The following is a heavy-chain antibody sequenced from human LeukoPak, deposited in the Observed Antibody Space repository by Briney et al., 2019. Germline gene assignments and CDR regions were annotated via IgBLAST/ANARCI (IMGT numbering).Heavy chain of an antibody. CDR2: ISSSGSTI. D-gene: IGHD6-19*01. J-gene: IGHJ4*02. CDR3: ARDRQGIAVAGTPDY. CDR1: GFTFTNFA. Sequence: QPGGSLRLSCPASGFTFTNFAMCWVRQAPGKGLEWVSYISSSGSTIYYADSVKGRFTISRDKAKNSLYLQMNSLRAEDTAVYYCARDRQGIAVAGTPDYWGQGTLVTVSS. V-gene: IGHV3-48*01.